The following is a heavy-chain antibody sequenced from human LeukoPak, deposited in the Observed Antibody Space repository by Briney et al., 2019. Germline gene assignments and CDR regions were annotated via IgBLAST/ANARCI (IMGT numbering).Heavy chain of an antibody. V-gene: IGHV5-51*01. D-gene: IGHD5-12*01. CDR2: IYPGDSDT. CDR1: GYSFTSYW. CDR3: ARLDSGYDSGNNFDY. J-gene: IGHJ4*02. Sequence: GESLKISCKGSGYSFTSYWIGWVRQMPGKGLEWMGIIYPGDSDTRYSPSFQGQVTISADKSISTAYLQWSSLKASDTAVYYCARLDSGYDSGNNFDYWGQGTLVTVSS.